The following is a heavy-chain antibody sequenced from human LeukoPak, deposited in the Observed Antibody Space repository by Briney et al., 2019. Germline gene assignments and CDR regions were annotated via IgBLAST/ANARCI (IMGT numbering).Heavy chain of an antibody. J-gene: IGHJ4*02. D-gene: IGHD3-22*01. V-gene: IGHV3-30-3*01. CDR2: ISYDGSNK. CDR3: AKDRLPYYYDSSGYFDY. Sequence: GGSLRLSCAASGFTFSSYAMHWVRQAPGKGLEWVAVISYDGSNKYYADSVKGRFTISRDNAKNSLYLQMNSLRAEDTALYYCAKDRLPYYYDSSGYFDYWGQGTLVTVSS. CDR1: GFTFSSYA.